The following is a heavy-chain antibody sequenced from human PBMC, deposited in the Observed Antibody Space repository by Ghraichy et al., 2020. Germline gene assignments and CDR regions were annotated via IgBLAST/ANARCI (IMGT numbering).Heavy chain of an antibody. V-gene: IGHV4-34*01. Sequence: SQTLSRTCAVYGGSFSGYYWSWIRQPPGKGLEWIGEINHSGSTNYNPSLKSRVTISVDTSKNQFSLKLSSVTAADTAVYYCARGGYNLDYWGQGTLVTVSS. J-gene: IGHJ4*02. CDR3: ARGGYNLDY. D-gene: IGHD5-24*01. CDR1: GGSFSGYY. CDR2: INHSGST.